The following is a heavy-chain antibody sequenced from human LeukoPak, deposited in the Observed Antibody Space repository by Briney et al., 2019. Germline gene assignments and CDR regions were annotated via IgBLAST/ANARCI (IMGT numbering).Heavy chain of an antibody. J-gene: IGHJ4*02. D-gene: IGHD1-26*01. CDR2: VHHDGTT. CDR3: ARAGYTLSYYSLDY. V-gene: IGHV4-34*01. CDR1: GGSFNGYY. Sequence: PSETLSLTCVAHGGSFNGYYRSWIRQPPGKGLELIGEVHHDGTTKYNPSLKSRVGIVVDTSTHQFSLNLTSVTAADTAMYYCARAGYTLSYYSLDYWGQGTLVTVSS.